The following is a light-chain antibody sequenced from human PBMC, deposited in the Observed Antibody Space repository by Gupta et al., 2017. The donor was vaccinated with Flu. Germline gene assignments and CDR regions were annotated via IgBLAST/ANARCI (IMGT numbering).Light chain of an antibody. CDR2: GTS. CDR3: QQYSNWPPVT. CDR1: QRVDSN. J-gene: IGKJ4*01. V-gene: IGKV3-15*01. Sequence: EIVMTQSPATLSVSPGERATLSCRASQRVDSNLAWYQQKPGQAPRLLIYGTSTRATGVPARLSGSGSGTEFTLTISSLQSEDSAVYYCQQYSNWPPVTFGGGTKVEIK.